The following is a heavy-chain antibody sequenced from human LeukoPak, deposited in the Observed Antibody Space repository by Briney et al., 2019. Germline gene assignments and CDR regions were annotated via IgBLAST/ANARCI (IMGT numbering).Heavy chain of an antibody. CDR3: ARGRYGAYAGIDY. V-gene: IGHV1-24*01. D-gene: IGHD4-17*01. J-gene: IGHJ4*02. CDR1: GYALTELS. CDR2: FDPEDGET. Sequence: GASVKVSCKVSGYALTELSMHWVRQAPGKGLEWMGGFDPEDGETVYAQKFQGRVTMTRDMSTSTVYMELSSLRSEDTAVYYCARGRYGAYAGIDYWGQGPLVTVS.